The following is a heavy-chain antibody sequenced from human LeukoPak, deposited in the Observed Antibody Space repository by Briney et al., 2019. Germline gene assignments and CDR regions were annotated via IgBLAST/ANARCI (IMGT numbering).Heavy chain of an antibody. Sequence: GGSLRLSCAASGFTFSSYEMNWVRQAPGKGLEWVSYISSSGSTIYYADSVKGRLTISRDNAKNSLYLQMNSLRAEDTAVYYCARVHEYCSGGSCRFFDYWGQGTLVTVSS. V-gene: IGHV3-48*03. D-gene: IGHD2-15*01. CDR2: ISSSGSTI. J-gene: IGHJ4*02. CDR3: ARVHEYCSGGSCRFFDY. CDR1: GFTFSSYE.